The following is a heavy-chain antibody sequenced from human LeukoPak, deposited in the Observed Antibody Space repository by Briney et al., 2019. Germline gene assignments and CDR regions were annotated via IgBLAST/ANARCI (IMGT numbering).Heavy chain of an antibody. CDR3: AREPHMIVVVITGSRAFDI. J-gene: IGHJ3*02. Sequence: SETLSLTCAVYGGSFSGYYWSWIRQPPGKGLEWIGEINHSGGTNYNPSLKSRVTISVDTSKNQFSLKLSSVTAADTAVYYCAREPHMIVVVITGSRAFDIWGQGTMVTVSS. CDR2: INHSGGT. CDR1: GGSFSGYY. D-gene: IGHD3-22*01. V-gene: IGHV4-34*01.